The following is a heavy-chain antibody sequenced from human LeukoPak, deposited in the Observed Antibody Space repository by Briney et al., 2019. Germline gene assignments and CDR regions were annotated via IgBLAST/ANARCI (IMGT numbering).Heavy chain of an antibody. V-gene: IGHV3-23*01. CDR2: ISDSGGRT. CDR3: AKRGVVIRVILVGFHKEAYYFDS. CDR1: GINLSNYG. D-gene: IGHD3-22*01. Sequence: PGGSLRLSCAVSGINLSNYGMSWVRQAPGKGLEWVAGISDSGGRTNYADSVKGRFTISRDSSKNTLYLQMNSLRAEDTAVYFCAKRGVVIRVILVGFHKEAYYFDSWGQGALVTVSS. J-gene: IGHJ4*02.